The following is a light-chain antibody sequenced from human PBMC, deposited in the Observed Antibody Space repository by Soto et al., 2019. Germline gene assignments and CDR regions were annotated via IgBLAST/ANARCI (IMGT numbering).Light chain of an antibody. Sequence: DIQMTQSPSSVSASVGARVTITCRASQSVSNSLAWYQQTPGKAPKLLTDAASNLQPGVPSRFSGRGSGTDFTLTISSLQPEDSATDDCQQANSFPRTFGQGTKVESK. CDR2: AAS. CDR1: QSVSNS. CDR3: QQANSFPRT. J-gene: IGKJ1*01. V-gene: IGKV1D-12*01.